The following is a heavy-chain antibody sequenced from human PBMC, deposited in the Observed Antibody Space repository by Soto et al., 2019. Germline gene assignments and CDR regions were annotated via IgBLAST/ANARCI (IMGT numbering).Heavy chain of an antibody. J-gene: IGHJ5*02. CDR1: GGCLSSYY. CDR2: IYYSGST. Sequence: KPRETLSLTCTVSGGCLSSYYWSWIRQPPGKGLEWIGYIYYSGSTNYNPSHKSRVTISVDTSKNQFSLKLSSVTAADTAVYYCARVVGATRFDPWGQGTLVTVSS. CDR3: ARVVGATRFDP. D-gene: IGHD1-26*01. V-gene: IGHV4-59*01.